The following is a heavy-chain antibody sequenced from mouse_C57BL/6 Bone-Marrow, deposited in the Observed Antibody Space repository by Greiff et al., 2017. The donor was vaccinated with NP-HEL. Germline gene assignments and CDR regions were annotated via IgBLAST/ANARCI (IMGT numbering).Heavy chain of an antibody. V-gene: IGHV1-81*01. J-gene: IGHJ3*01. CDR1: GYTFTSYG. D-gene: IGHD2-5*01. CDR2: IYPRSGNT. Sequence: QVQLQQSGAELARPGASVKLSCKASGYTFTSYGISWVKQRTGQGLEWIGEIYPRSGNTYYNEKFKGKATLTADKSSSTAYMELRSLTSEDSAVYFSARRGAYYSNYVTWFAYWGQGTLVTVSA. CDR3: ARRGAYYSNYVTWFAY.